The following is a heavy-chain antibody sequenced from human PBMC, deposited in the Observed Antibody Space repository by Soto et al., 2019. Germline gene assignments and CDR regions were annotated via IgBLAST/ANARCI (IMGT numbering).Heavy chain of an antibody. CDR3: TTDLNWDGGDF. CDR1: GFNFNNAW. CDR2: IRSKSNGGTT. V-gene: IGHV3-15*01. J-gene: IGHJ4*02. D-gene: IGHD2-21*01. Sequence: EVQLVESGGGLVKPGGSLRLSCTVSGFNFNNAWLNWVRQAPVRGLEWVGRIRSKSNGGTTDYAAPIKGRFTISRDDSKHTMYLQMDSLKIEDTAVYYCTTDLNWDGGDFWGQGTLVTVSS.